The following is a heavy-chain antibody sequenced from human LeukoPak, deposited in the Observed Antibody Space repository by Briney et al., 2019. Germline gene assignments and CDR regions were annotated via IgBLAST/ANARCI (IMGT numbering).Heavy chain of an antibody. D-gene: IGHD3-22*01. J-gene: IGHJ6*02. CDR2: ISYDGSKK. CDR1: GFTFSSYG. CDR3: AKESHDSSGYYYHYGVDV. Sequence: GGSLRLSCAASGFTFSSYGMHWVRQAPGKGLEWVALISYDGSKKYYADSVKGRFPISRDNSKNTLYLQMNSLRAEDTAVYYCAKESHDSSGYYYHYGVDVWVQGTTVTVSS. V-gene: IGHV3-30*18.